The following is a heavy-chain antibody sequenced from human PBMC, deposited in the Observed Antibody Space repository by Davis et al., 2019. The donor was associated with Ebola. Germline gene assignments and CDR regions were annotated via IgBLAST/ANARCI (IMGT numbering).Heavy chain of an antibody. CDR1: GGTFSNYA. CDR2: INPSAGYT. CDR3: ARDGPDYYGLDV. V-gene: IGHV1-46*01. J-gene: IGHJ6*02. Sequence: ASVKVSCKASGGTFSNYAISWIRQAPGQGLEWMGVINPSAGYTSYAQKFHGRVTVTRDTSTRTVYLEVSSLRSEDTAVYYCARDGPDYYGLDVWGQGTTVTVSS.